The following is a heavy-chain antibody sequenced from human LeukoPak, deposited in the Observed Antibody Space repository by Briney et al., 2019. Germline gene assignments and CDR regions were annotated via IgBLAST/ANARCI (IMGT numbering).Heavy chain of an antibody. Sequence: GGSLRLSCAASGFTFSSYAMSWVRQAPGKGLEWVANIKQDGSEKYYVDSVKGRFTISRDNAKNSLYLQMNSLRDEDTAVYYCARVGYYESSGYYSRPTYYYYGMDVWGQGTTVTVSS. J-gene: IGHJ6*02. CDR1: GFTFSSYA. V-gene: IGHV3-7*01. CDR2: IKQDGSEK. CDR3: ARVGYYESSGYYSRPTYYYYGMDV. D-gene: IGHD3-22*01.